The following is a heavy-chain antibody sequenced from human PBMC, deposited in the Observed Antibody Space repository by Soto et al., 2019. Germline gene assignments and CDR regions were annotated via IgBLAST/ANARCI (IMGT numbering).Heavy chain of an antibody. V-gene: IGHV1-69*13. Sequence: SVKVSCKASGGTFSSYAISWVRQAPGQGREWMGGIIPIFGTANSAQKFQGRVTITAGESTSTAYMEPSSLRSADTAVYYRAGVRKEGRYFDCWGQGTLFTVAS. CDR1: GGTFSSYA. CDR3: AGVRKEGRYFDC. CDR2: IIPIFGTA. J-gene: IGHJ4*02. D-gene: IGHD3-16*02.